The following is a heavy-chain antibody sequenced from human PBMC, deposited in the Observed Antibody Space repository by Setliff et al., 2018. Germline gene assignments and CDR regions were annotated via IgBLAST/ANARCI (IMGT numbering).Heavy chain of an antibody. CDR3: ARHVKVATEYFDC. CDR2: ISYSGTP. CDR1: GGSISNYY. Sequence: SETLSLTCTVSGGSISNYYWGWIRQAPGSGLEWIGSISYSGTPYYNPSLKSRVTMSVDTSKNLFSLKLNSVTAADTALYYCARHVKVATEYFDCWGQGTLVTVSS. V-gene: IGHV4-39*01. D-gene: IGHD5-12*01. J-gene: IGHJ4*02.